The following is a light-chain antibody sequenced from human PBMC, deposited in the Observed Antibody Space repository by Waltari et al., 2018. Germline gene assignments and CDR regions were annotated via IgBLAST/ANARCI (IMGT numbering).Light chain of an antibody. Sequence: QSVLTQPPSASGTPGQRVTISCSGSTSNIGSNTVTWYQQLPGTAPKLLIDSNNQRPSGVPARFSGPKSGTSASLAISGLQSEDEADYYCAAWDDSLNGPLFGGGTKLTVL. CDR2: SNN. CDR1: TSNIGSNT. J-gene: IGLJ2*01. V-gene: IGLV1-44*01. CDR3: AAWDDSLNGPL.